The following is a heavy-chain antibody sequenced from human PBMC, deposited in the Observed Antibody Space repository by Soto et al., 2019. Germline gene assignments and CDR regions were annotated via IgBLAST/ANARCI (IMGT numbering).Heavy chain of an antibody. CDR2: IYPGDSET. D-gene: IGHD3-16*01. CDR1: GCSFSSYW. V-gene: IGHV5-51*01. J-gene: IGHJ4*02. Sequence: PGESLKISCKGSGCSFSSYWIGWVRQMPGKGLEWMGFIYPGDSETRYSPSFQGQVTISVDKSISTAYLQWSSLKASDTAIYYCARDYDYALDYWGQGTLVTVSS. CDR3: ARDYDYALDY.